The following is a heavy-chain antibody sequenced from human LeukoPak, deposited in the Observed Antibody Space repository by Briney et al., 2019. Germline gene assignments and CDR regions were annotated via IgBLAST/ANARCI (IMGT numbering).Heavy chain of an antibody. V-gene: IGHV3-48*01. D-gene: IGHD3-3*01. J-gene: IGHJ4*02. CDR1: GFTFSSYS. CDR3: ARDDRLRFLEWLSNGGDY. Sequence: PGGSLRLSCAASGFTFSSYSMNWVRQAPGKGLEWISYITSDASTKSYADSVKGRFTISRNNVRNSLYLQMNSLRAEDTAMYYCARDDRLRFLEWLSNGGDYWGQGTLVTVSS. CDR2: ITSDASTK.